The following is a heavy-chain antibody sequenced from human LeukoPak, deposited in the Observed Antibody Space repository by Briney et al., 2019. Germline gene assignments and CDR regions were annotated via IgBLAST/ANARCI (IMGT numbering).Heavy chain of an antibody. CDR3: AREEGATQGAN. Sequence: KASETLSFTCTVSAFSISSGYYWAWIPQHPGKGLAWIGGVYHTEGTYYNPSLRSQVPIPVDTSRSQFSLRLSSVTAADTVVYYCAREEGATQGANGGQGTLVLVSS. D-gene: IGHD1-26*01. CDR1: AFSISSGYY. CDR2: VYHTEGT. J-gene: IGHJ4*02. V-gene: IGHV4-38-2*02.